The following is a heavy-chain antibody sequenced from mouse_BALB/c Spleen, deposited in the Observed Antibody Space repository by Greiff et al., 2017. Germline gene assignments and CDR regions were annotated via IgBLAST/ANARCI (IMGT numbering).Heavy chain of an antibody. CDR2: ISSGGSYT. D-gene: IGHD1-1*01. J-gene: IGHJ1*01. CDR1: GFTFSSYA. CDR3: ARENYGSSYWYFDV. Sequence: EVMLVESGGGLVKPGGSLKLSCAASGFTFSSYAMSWVRQSPEKRLEWVAEISSGGSYTYYPDTVTGRFTISRDNAKNTLYLEMSSLRSEDTAMYYCARENYGSSYWYFDVWGAGTTVTVSS. V-gene: IGHV5-9-4*01.